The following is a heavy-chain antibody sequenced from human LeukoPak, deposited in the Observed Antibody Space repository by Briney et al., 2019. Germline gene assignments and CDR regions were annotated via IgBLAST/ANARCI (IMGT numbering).Heavy chain of an antibody. CDR1: GGSISSSS. D-gene: IGHD1-26*01. V-gene: IGHV3-21*01. Sequence: ETLSLTCTVSGGSISSSSYYWGWIRQPPGKGLEWVSSITSGSSYIYYADSVKGRFTISRDNAKNSLYLQMNSLRAEDTAVYYCARDPYSGCYGNYYYYFMDVWGKGTTVTISS. CDR3: ARDPYSGCYGNYYYYFMDV. CDR2: ITSGSSYI. J-gene: IGHJ6*03.